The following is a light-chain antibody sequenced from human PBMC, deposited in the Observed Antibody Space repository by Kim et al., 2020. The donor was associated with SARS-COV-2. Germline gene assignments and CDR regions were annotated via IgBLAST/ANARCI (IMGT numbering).Light chain of an antibody. CDR2: WAS. V-gene: IGKV4-1*01. Sequence: ATINCKASQRGSSRANNKNYLAWYQQKPGQPPKLLVYWASTRESGVPDRFSGSGSGTDFTLTISSLQAEDVAVYYCQQYYTTPPTFGGGTKVDIK. J-gene: IGKJ4*01. CDR1: QRGSSRANNKNY. CDR3: QQYYTTPPT.